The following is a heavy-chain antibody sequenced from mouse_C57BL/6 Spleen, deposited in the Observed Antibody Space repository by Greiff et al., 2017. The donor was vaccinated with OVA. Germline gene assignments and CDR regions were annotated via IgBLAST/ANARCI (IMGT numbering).Heavy chain of an antibody. CDR3: SPYDDERGFDY. Sequence: QVQLQQPGAELVKPGASVKMSCKASGYTFTSYWINWVKQRPGQGLEWIGDIYPGSGSTNYNEKFKRKATLTVDTSSTTAYMQLISLTSEDSAVYYCSPYDDERGFDYWGQGTTLTVSS. V-gene: IGHV1-55*01. CDR1: GYTFTSYW. D-gene: IGHD2-4*01. J-gene: IGHJ2*01. CDR2: IYPGSGST.